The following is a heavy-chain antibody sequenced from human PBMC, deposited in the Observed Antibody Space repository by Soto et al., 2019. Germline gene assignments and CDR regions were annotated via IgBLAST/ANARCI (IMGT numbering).Heavy chain of an antibody. CDR2: ISAYNGNT. Sequence: QVQLVQSGAEVKKPGASVKVSCKASGYTFTSYGISWVRQAPGQGLEWMGCISAYNGNTNYAQKLQGRVTMTTDTSTSTAYVELRSLRSDDTAVYYCARVGSIVGAPYPSFDYWGQGTLVTVSA. V-gene: IGHV1-18*01. CDR1: GYTFTSYG. D-gene: IGHD1-26*01. J-gene: IGHJ4*02. CDR3: ARVGSIVGAPYPSFDY.